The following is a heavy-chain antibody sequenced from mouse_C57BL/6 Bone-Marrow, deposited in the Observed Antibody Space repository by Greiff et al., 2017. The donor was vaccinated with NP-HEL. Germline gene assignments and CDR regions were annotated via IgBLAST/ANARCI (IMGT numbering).Heavy chain of an antibody. J-gene: IGHJ3*01. CDR3: ARGGNDYDVAFAY. CDR1: GYSITSGYY. Sequence: VQLKESGPGLVKPSQSLSLTCSVTGYSITSGYYWNWIRQFPGNKLEWMGYISYDGSNNYNPSLKNRISITRDTSKNQFFLKLNSVTTEDTATYYCARGGNDYDVAFAYWGQGTLVTVSA. D-gene: IGHD2-4*01. CDR2: ISYDGSN. V-gene: IGHV3-6*01.